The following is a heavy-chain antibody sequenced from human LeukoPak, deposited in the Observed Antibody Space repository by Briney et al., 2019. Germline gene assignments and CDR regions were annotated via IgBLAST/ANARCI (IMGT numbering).Heavy chain of an antibody. D-gene: IGHD2-2*02. CDR3: ARENCNSTSCYTRYYYGIDV. V-gene: IGHV1-69*01. Sequence: KVSCKASGGTFSNYAISWVRQAPGQGLEWMGGIIPIFGTAIYAQNFQDRVTITADESPSTAYMELSGLRSEDTAVYYCARENCNSTSCYTRYYYGIDVWGQGTTVTVSS. J-gene: IGHJ6*02. CDR2: IIPIFGTA. CDR1: GGTFSNYA.